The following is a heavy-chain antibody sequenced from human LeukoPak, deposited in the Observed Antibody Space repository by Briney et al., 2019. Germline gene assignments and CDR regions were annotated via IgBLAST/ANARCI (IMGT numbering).Heavy chain of an antibody. CDR2: IYTSGST. V-gene: IGHV4-4*07. J-gene: IGHJ5*02. D-gene: IGHD4-23*01. CDR1: GGSISSYY. CDR3: AREVRHRNCGGKNWFDP. Sequence: SETLSLTCTVSGGSISSYYWSWIRQPAGKGLEWIGRIYTSGSTNYNPSLKSRVTMSVDTSKNQFSLKLSSVTAADTAVYYCAREVRHRNCGGKNWFDPWGQGTLVTVSS.